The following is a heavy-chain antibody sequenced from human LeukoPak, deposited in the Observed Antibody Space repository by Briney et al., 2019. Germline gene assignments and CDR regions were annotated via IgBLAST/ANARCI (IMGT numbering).Heavy chain of an antibody. J-gene: IGHJ6*02. V-gene: IGHV3-23*01. CDR2: ISGGGGNT. CDR1: GFTFSNFA. D-gene: IGHD1/OR15-1a*01. CDR3: AKDGTAPDFYNYYGMDV. Sequence: QPGGSLRLSCVASGFTFSNFAMNWVRQAPGKGLEWVSAISGGGGNTYFADSVKGRFTISRDNSKNTLHLQMNSLRAEDTAAYYCAKDGTAPDFYNYYGMDVWGQGTTVTVSS.